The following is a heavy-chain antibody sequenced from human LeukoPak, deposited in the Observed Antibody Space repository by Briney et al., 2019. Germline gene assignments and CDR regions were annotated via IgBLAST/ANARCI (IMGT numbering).Heavy chain of an antibody. CDR1: GFTFTTYW. J-gene: IGHJ3*02. Sequence: GGSLRLSCAASGFTFTTYWMHWVRQVPGKGLVWVARINGDGTSIRHADSMKGRFTISRNNAKNTLYLQMNSLRAEDTAVYYCAKTRGVRGVLISDAFDIWGQGTMVTVSS. V-gene: IGHV3-74*01. D-gene: IGHD3-10*01. CDR3: AKTRGVRGVLISDAFDI. CDR2: INGDGTSI.